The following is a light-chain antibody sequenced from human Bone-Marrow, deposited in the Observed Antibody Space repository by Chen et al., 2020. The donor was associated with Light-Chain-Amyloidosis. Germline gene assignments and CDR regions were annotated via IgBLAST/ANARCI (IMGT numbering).Light chain of an antibody. J-gene: IGLJ1*01. Sequence: QSALTQPRSVSGSPGQSVTISCTGTSSDVGGYNYVSWYQQHPGKAPKLMIYDVSKRPSGVPDRFSGSKSGNTASLTISALQAEDEADYYCCSYAGSYTFSYVFGTGTKVTVL. V-gene: IGLV2-11*01. CDR1: SSDVGGYNY. CDR2: DVS. CDR3: CSYAGSYTFSYV.